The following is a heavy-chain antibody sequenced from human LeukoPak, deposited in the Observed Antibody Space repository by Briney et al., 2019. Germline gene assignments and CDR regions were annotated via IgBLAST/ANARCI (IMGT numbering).Heavy chain of an antibody. CDR3: ARDGHGNFWRARRTYYMDV. CDR1: GFTFSSYG. Sequence: GGSLRLSCAASGFTFSSYGMHWVRQAPGKGLEWVAFIRDDGSNKYYAESVKGRFTISRDNAKNSLYLQMNSLRAEDTAVYYCARDGHGNFWRARRTYYMDVWGKGTTVTVSS. D-gene: IGHD3-3*01. CDR2: IRDDGSNK. V-gene: IGHV3-30*02. J-gene: IGHJ6*03.